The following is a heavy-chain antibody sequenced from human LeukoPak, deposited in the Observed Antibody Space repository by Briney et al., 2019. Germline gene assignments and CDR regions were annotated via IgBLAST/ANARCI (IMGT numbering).Heavy chain of an antibody. Sequence: GGSLRLYCAASGFTVSSNYMSWVRQAPGKGLVWVSVIYSGGRTYYADSVKGRFTISRDNSKNTLYLQMNSLRAEDTAVYYCARDTMVRGLDVWGQGTTVTVSS. CDR1: GFTVSSNY. J-gene: IGHJ6*02. V-gene: IGHV3-66*01. D-gene: IGHD3-10*01. CDR2: IYSGGRT. CDR3: ARDTMVRGLDV.